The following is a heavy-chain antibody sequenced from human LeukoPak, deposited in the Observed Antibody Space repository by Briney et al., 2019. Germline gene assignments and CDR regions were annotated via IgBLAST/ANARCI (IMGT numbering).Heavy chain of an antibody. CDR2: TYYRSKWYN. D-gene: IGHD6-19*01. Sequence: SQTLPLTCAISGDSVSSNSAAWNWIRQSPSRGLEWLGRTYYRSKWYNDYAVSVKSRITINPDTSKNQFSLQLNSVTPEDTAVYYCARARRQWLVGTTIRGDNSPYYFDYWGQGTLVTVSS. J-gene: IGHJ4*02. CDR1: GDSVSSNSAA. V-gene: IGHV6-1*01. CDR3: ARARRQWLVGTTIRGDNSPYYFDY.